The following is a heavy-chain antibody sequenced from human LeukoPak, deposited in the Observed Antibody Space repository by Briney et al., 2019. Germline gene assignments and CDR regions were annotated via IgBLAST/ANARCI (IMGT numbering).Heavy chain of an antibody. J-gene: IGHJ6*02. D-gene: IGHD5-24*01. CDR1: GFTFTSYN. V-gene: IGHV3-21*06. CDR3: ARDRSLRDGYNINYYGMDV. CDR2: ISSGSSYI. Sequence: PGGSLTLSCAASGFTFTSYNMNWVRQAPGKGLEWVSSISSGSSYIYYADSVKGRFTISRDNAKNSVYLQMNSLRAEDTAVYYCARDRSLRDGYNINYYGMDVWGRGTTVPVSS.